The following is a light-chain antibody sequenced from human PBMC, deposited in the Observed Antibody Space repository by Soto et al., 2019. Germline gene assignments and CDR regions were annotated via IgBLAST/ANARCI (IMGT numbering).Light chain of an antibody. V-gene: IGLV2-11*01. CDR1: SSDVGGYNY. J-gene: IGLJ1*01. Sequence: QSALTQPRSVSGSPGQSVTISCTGTSSDVGGYNYVSWYQQHPGKAPKLMIYDVSKRPSGVPDRFSGFKSGNTASLTISGLQAEDEADYSCCSHAGTYIYVFGTGTKVT. CDR3: CSHAGTYIYV. CDR2: DVS.